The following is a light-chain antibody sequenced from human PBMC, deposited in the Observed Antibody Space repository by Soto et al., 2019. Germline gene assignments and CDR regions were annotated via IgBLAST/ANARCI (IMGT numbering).Light chain of an antibody. CDR3: QQRTNWLT. J-gene: IGKJ4*01. V-gene: IGKV3-11*01. CDR2: DAS. Sequence: SVLTQSPATLSLSPGERATLSCRARQNLASYLAWYQQKPGQAPRLLIYDASNRATGIPARFSGSGFGTDFTLTISSLDPDDFAVYYCQQRTNWLTFGGGTKVDIK. CDR1: QNLASY.